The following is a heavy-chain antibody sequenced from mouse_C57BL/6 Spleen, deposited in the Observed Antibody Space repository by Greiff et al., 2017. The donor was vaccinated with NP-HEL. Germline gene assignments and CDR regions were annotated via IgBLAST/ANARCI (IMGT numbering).Heavy chain of an antibody. CDR1: GYTFTSYW. V-gene: IGHV1-59*01. CDR3: ARITTVVATWDYFDY. CDR2: IDPSDSYT. Sequence: QVQLKQPGAELVRPGTSVKLSCKASGYTFTSYWMHWVKQRPGQGLEWIGVIDPSDSYTNYNQKFKGKATLTVDTSSSTAYMQLSSLTSEDSAVYYCARITTVVATWDYFDYWGQGTTLTVSS. J-gene: IGHJ2*01. D-gene: IGHD1-1*01.